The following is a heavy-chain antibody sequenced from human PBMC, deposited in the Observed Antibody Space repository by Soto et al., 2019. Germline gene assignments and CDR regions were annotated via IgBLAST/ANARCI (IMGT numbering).Heavy chain of an antibody. V-gene: IGHV3-23*01. D-gene: IGHD3-3*01. CDR1: GFTFSNYV. CDR2: IGGGTDAT. Sequence: GGSLRLSCAASGFTFSNYVMSWVRQAPGKGLEWVSTIGGGTDATHYADSVKGRFTISRDNSKNMVYLQMNSLRAEDTAVYFCARALLERVYWGQGTLVTVSS. CDR3: ARALLERVY. J-gene: IGHJ4*02.